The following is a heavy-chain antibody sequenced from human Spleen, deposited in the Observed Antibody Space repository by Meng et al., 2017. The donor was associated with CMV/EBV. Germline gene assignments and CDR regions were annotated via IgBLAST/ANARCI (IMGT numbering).Heavy chain of an antibody. J-gene: IGHJ6*02. CDR2: IYYSGST. D-gene: IGHD3-10*01. Sequence: SETLSLTCTVSGGSISSKSYYWGWIRQAPGKGLEWIGNIYYSGSTYYNPSLQSRVTILVGTSKNQFSLKLTSVTAADTAVYYCARDGIRSDYYGSGRYYEVPYYGMDVWGQGTTVTVSS. V-gene: IGHV4-39*07. CDR3: ARDGIRSDYYGSGRYYEVPYYGMDV. CDR1: GGSISSKSYY.